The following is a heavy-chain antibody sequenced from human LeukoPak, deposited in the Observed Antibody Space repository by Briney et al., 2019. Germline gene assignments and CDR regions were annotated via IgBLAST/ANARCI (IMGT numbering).Heavy chain of an antibody. D-gene: IGHD3-22*01. CDR2: INWNGGST. CDR1: GFTLDDYG. CDR3: ARARTYYYDSSGYYYFDY. V-gene: IGHV3-20*04. Sequence: GGSLRLSCAASGFTLDDYGMSWVRQAPGKGLEWVSGINWNGGSTGYADSVKGRFTISRDNAKNSPYLQMNSLRAEDTALHYCARARTYYYDSSGYYYFDYWGQGTLVTVSS. J-gene: IGHJ4*02.